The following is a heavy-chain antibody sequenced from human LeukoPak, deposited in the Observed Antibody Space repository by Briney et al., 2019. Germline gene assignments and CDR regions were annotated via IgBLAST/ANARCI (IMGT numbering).Heavy chain of an antibody. Sequence: GGSPRLSCAASGFTFADYGMSRVRQAPGKGLEWVTSINWNGVSTGYADSVKGRFTISRDNAKNSLYLQMNSLRAEDTALYYCARVRVGQWLVPFDYWGQGTLVTVSS. V-gene: IGHV3-20*04. CDR3: ARVRVGQWLVPFDY. J-gene: IGHJ4*02. CDR1: GFTFADYG. CDR2: INWNGVST. D-gene: IGHD6-19*01.